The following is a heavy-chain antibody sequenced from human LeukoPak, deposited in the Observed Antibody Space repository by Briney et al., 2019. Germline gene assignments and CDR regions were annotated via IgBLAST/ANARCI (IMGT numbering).Heavy chain of an antibody. CDR2: INPSGGST. V-gene: IGHV1-46*01. D-gene: IGHD6-19*01. CDR3: ARGIAVAGFYDAFDI. Sequence: EASVKVSCKASGYTFISYYMYWVRQAPGQGLEWMGIINPSGGSTSYAQKFQGRVTMTRDTSTSIVYMELSSLRSEDTAVYYCARGIAVAGFYDAFDIWGQGTMVTVSS. CDR1: GYTFISYY. J-gene: IGHJ3*02.